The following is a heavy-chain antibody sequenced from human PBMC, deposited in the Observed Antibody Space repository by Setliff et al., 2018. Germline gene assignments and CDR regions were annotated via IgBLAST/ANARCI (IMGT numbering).Heavy chain of an antibody. J-gene: IGHJ6*03. V-gene: IGHV4-39*07. CDR1: GASIRNNYY. Sequence: SETLSLTCAVSGASIRNNYYWGWIRQPPGKGLEWIGSTYYRGSTYYNPSLKSRVTMSVDTSKKHFSLRLSSVTAEDTAVYYCARDRGRGLKLWTGYYYYYMDVWGKGTTVTVSS. CDR3: ARDRGRGLKLWTGYYYYYMDV. D-gene: IGHD5-18*01. CDR2: TYYRGST.